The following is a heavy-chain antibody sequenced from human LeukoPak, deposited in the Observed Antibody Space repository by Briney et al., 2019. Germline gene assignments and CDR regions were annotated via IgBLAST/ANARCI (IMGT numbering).Heavy chain of an antibody. D-gene: IGHD3-22*01. Sequence: ASVKVSCKASGYSFTGYYIYWVRQAPGQGLECMGWINPNTGGTNYAQKFQGWVTMTRDTSINTAYMELSSLKSDDTAVYYCARPSVYYKSYYFDYWGQGTLVTVSS. CDR3: ARPSVYYKSYYFDY. J-gene: IGHJ4*02. V-gene: IGHV1-2*04. CDR1: GYSFTGYY. CDR2: INPNTGGT.